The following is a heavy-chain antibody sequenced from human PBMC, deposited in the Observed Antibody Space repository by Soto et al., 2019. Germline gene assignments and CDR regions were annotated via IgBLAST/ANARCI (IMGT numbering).Heavy chain of an antibody. Sequence: SETLSLTCTVSGGSISSYYWSWIRQPPGKGLEWIGYIYYSGSTNYNPSLKSRVTISVDTSKNQFSLKLSSVAAADTAVYYCARGDSSSWYKGWFDPWGQGTLVTVSS. V-gene: IGHV4-59*01. J-gene: IGHJ5*02. CDR3: ARGDSSSWYKGWFDP. CDR1: GGSISSYY. D-gene: IGHD6-13*01. CDR2: IYYSGST.